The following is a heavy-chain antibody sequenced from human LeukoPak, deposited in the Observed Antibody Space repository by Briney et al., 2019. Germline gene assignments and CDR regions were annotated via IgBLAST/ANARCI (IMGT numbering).Heavy chain of an antibody. D-gene: IGHD6-19*01. CDR1: GYTFTGYY. CDR2: INPNSGGT. CDR3: ARAMMTSGWVNWLDP. J-gene: IGHJ5*02. Sequence: ASVKVSCKASGYTFTGYYMHWVRQAPGQGLEWMGWINPNSGGTNYAQKFQGRVTMTRDTSITTAYMDLSSLTSDDTAVYYCARAMMTSGWVNWLDPWGQGSLVTVSS. V-gene: IGHV1-2*02.